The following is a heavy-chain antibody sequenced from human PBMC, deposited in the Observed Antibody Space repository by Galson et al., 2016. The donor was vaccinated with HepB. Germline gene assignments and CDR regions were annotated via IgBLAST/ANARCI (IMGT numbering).Heavy chain of an antibody. CDR2: IHRGVTT. J-gene: IGHJ4*02. V-gene: IGHV4-30-4*01. CDR3: ARETTYGVFQPSHIDF. Sequence: TLSLTCTVSGGSINSGDYYWNWIRQPPGKGLEWIGYIHRGVTTYYNPSLRSRVTVSMDTSKNQFSLKLRSVTAADTAVYYCARETTYGVFQPSHIDFWGQGTLVTVSS. CDR1: GGSINSGDYY. D-gene: IGHD5/OR15-5a*01.